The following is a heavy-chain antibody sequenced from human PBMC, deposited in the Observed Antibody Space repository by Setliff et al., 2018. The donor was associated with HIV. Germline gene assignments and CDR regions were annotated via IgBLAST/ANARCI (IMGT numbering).Heavy chain of an antibody. J-gene: IGHJ4*02. CDR2: MYYSGGT. D-gene: IGHD2-15*01. V-gene: IGHV4-59*01. Sequence: PSETLSLTCNVSGGSISSYYWNWIRQSPGKGLQWIGYMYYSGGTTYNPSLKSRVAISADKSKNQFSLQLSSVTAADTAVYYCARATATWLVDNWGQGTLVTVSS. CDR3: ARATATWLVDN. CDR1: GGSISSYY.